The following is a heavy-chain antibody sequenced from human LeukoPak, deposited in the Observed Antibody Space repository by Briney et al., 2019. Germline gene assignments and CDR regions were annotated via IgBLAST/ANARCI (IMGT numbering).Heavy chain of an antibody. CDR3: ARDWDA. Sequence: GGSLRLPCAASGFTFGSYWMSWVRQAPGKGLEWVANIKEDGSDKYYVDSVKGRFTISRDNAKNSLYLQMNSLRAEDTAVYYCARDWDAWGQGTLVTVAS. J-gene: IGHJ1*01. CDR1: GFTFGSYW. CDR2: IKEDGSDK. D-gene: IGHD1-26*01. V-gene: IGHV3-7*04.